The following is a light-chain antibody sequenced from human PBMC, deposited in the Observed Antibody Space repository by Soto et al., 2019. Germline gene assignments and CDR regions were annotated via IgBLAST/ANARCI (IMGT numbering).Light chain of an antibody. V-gene: IGLV2-14*01. Sequence: QSALTQPASVSGSPGQSITISCTGTSSDRAIYNYVSWYQQQPGKAPKLMIYQVTNRPSGVSNRLSGSRSGNTASLTISGLQAEDEADYYCSSYTDSSNYVFGTGTKVTVL. CDR3: SSYTDSSNYV. J-gene: IGLJ1*01. CDR1: SSDRAIYNY. CDR2: QVT.